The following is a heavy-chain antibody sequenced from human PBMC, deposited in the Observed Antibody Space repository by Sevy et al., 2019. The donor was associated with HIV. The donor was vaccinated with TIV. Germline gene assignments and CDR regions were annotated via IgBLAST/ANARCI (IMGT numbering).Heavy chain of an antibody. CDR3: AKEDDASDL. CDR1: GFTFSNYA. V-gene: IGHV3-33*03. CDR2: LWSHGRRE. Sequence: GGSLRLSCTGSGFTFSNYAMHWVRQAPGKGLECVAGLWSHGRREYYADFAKGRFTISRDNSKNTVYLHMDSLRTDDTAVYYCAKEDDASDLWGQGTMVTVSS. J-gene: IGHJ3*01.